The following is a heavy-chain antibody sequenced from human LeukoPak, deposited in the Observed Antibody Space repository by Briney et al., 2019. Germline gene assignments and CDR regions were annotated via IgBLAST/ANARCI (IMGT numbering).Heavy chain of an antibody. J-gene: IGHJ5*02. CDR2: IYYSGST. CDR1: GGSISSSSYY. Sequence: SETLSLTCTVSGGSISSSSYYWGWIRQPPGKGLEWIGSIYYSGSTYYNPSLKSRVTISVDTSKNQFSLKLSSVTAADTAVYYCAKDSSSWSNWFDPWGQGTLVTVSS. V-gene: IGHV4-39*07. D-gene: IGHD6-13*01. CDR3: AKDSSSWSNWFDP.